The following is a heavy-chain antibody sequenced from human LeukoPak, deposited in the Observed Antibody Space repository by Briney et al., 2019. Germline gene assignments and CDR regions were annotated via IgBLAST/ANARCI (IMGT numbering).Heavy chain of an antibody. V-gene: IGHV1-69*13. CDR3: ARVSSYNPSLFDY. CDR1: GGTFSSYA. D-gene: IGHD5-24*01. J-gene: IGHJ4*02. Sequence: SVKVSCKASGGTFSSYAISWVRQAPGQGLEWMGGIIPIFGTANYAQKFQGRVTITADESTSTAYMELSSLRSEDTAVYYCARVSSYNPSLFDYWGQGTLVIVSS. CDR2: IIPIFGTA.